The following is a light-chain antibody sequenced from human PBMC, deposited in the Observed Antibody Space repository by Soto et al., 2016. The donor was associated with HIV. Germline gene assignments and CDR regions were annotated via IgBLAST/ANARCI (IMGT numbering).Light chain of an antibody. CDR1: NIGSKS. CDR3: QVWDNISGHTYV. Sequence: SYVLTQPPSVSVAPGKTARITCGGNNIGSKSVHWYQQKPGQAPVLVVYDDSDRPSGIPERFSASKSQNTATLTIRRVEAGDEADFYCQVWDNISGHTYVFGTGTKVTVL. V-gene: IGLV3-21*03. J-gene: IGLJ1*01. CDR2: DDS.